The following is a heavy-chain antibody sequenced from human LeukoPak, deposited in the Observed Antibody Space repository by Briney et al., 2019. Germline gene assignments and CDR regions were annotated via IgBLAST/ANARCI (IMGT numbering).Heavy chain of an antibody. J-gene: IGHJ4*02. D-gene: IGHD1-26*01. Sequence: GGSLRLSCAASGFTVSSNHMSWVRQAPGKGLEWVSVIYSGGSTYYTYSVKGRFTISRDNSKNTLYLQMNSLRAEDTAVYYCASVTAYSASDYWGQGTLVTVS. CDR2: IYSGGST. CDR1: GFTVSSNH. CDR3: ASVTAYSASDY. V-gene: IGHV3-53*01.